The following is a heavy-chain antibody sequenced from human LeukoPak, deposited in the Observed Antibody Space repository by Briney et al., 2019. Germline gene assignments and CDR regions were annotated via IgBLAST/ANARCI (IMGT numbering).Heavy chain of an antibody. CDR3: ARGYYYDSSGYYYDY. CDR1: GFTFTNAW. D-gene: IGHD3-22*01. CDR2: IKSKGDGETT. V-gene: IGHV3-15*01. Sequence: SGGSLRLSCAASGFTFTNAWMTWVRQAPGKGLEWVGRIKSKGDGETTDYAAPVKGRFTMSRDDSKATLYLQMNSLKAEDIAVYYCARGYYYDSSGYYYDYWGQGTLVTVSS. J-gene: IGHJ4*02.